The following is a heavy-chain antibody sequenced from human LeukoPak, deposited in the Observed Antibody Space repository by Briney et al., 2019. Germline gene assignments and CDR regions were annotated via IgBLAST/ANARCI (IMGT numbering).Heavy chain of an antibody. D-gene: IGHD1-26*01. CDR1: GGSIGNHY. J-gene: IGHJ4*02. CDR3: PIQIGRYVD. Sequence: SETLSLTCTVSGGSIGNHYWSWVRQPAGKGLEWIGRMSSAGGTEYNPSLKSRLTMSLDTSKTQFSLKLSSVTAADTAVYYCPIQIGRYVDWGQGTLVTVSS. CDR2: MSSAGGT. V-gene: IGHV4-4*07.